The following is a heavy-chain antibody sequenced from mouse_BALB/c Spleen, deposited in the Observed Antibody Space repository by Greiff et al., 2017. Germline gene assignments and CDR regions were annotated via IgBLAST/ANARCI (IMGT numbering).Heavy chain of an antibody. Sequence: EVKLQESGPSLVKPSQTLSLTCSVTGDSITSGYWNWIRKFPGNKLEYMGYISYSGSTYYNPSLKSRISITRDTSKNQYYLQLNSVTTEDTATYYCARYVVADYAMDYWGQGTSVTVSS. J-gene: IGHJ4*01. CDR1: GDSITSGY. D-gene: IGHD1-1*01. CDR3: ARYVVADYAMDY. CDR2: ISYSGST. V-gene: IGHV3-8*02.